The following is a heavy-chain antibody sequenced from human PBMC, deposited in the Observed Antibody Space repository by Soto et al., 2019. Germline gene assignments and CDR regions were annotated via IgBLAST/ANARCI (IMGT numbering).Heavy chain of an antibody. CDR2: VSHDGRNT. CDR3: AKGGRQWLVTSDFNY. Sequence: VQLVESGGGVVQPGRSLRLSCAASGFTFSDYAMHWVRQAPGKGLEWVAVVSHDGRNTHYADSVKGRFTISRDSSKNTVSLEMTSLRTDDPSGYYCAKGGRQWLVTSDFNYWGQGALVTVTS. CDR1: GFTFSDYA. J-gene: IGHJ4*02. V-gene: IGHV3-30*18. D-gene: IGHD6-19*01.